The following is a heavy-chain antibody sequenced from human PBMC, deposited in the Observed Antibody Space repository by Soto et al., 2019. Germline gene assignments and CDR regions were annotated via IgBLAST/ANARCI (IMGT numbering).Heavy chain of an antibody. D-gene: IGHD2-21*02. CDR1: GGSISSGGYY. V-gene: IGHV4-31*03. Sequence: QVQLQESGPGLVKPSQTLSLTCTVSGGSISSGGYYWSWIRQHPGKGLEWIGYIYYSGSTYYNPSLKSRVTIAVDTTKIQSSLKLSSVTAADTAVYYCARAPYCGGDCYSTDNWFDPWGQGTLVTVSS. J-gene: IGHJ5*02. CDR3: ARAPYCGGDCYSTDNWFDP. CDR2: IYYSGST.